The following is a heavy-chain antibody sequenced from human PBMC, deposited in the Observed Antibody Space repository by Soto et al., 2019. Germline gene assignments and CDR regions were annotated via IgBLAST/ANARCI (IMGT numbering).Heavy chain of an antibody. CDR3: ARLSVRYCSGGSCSQLDY. CDR2: ISSSGGTI. CDR1: GFTFSTYS. V-gene: IGHV3-48*02. D-gene: IGHD2-15*01. Sequence: EVQLVESGAGLVQPGGSVRLSCAASGFTFSTYSMNWVRQAPGKGLEWVSFISSSGGTIYYADSVKGRFTISRDNAKNSLYLQMNSLSDAVTAVYYCARLSVRYCSGGSCSQLDYWGQGTLVTVSS. J-gene: IGHJ4*02.